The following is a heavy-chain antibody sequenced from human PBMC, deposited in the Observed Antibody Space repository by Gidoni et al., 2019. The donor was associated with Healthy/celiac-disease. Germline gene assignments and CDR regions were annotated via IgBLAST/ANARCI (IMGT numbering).Heavy chain of an antibody. CDR2: INPNSGGT. CDR3: ARDGDVAAAGTGWFDP. Sequence: QVQLVQSGAEVKKPGASVKVSCKASGYPFTGYYMHWVRQAPGQGLEWMGWINPNSGGTNYAQKFQGRVTMTRDTSISTAYMELSRLRSDDTAVYYCARDGDVAAAGTGWFDPWGQGTLVTVSS. CDR1: GYPFTGYY. V-gene: IGHV1-2*02. J-gene: IGHJ5*02. D-gene: IGHD6-13*01.